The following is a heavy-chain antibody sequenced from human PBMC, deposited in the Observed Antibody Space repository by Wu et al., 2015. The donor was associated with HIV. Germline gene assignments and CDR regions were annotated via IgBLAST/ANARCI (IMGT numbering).Heavy chain of an antibody. CDR2: ISAYNGNT. CDR3: ARVLDLSMVRGAPNNWFDP. Sequence: QVQLVQSGAEVKKPGSSVKVSCKASGDTFSRSGISWMRQAPGQGLEWMGWISAYNGNTNYAQKLQGRVTMTTDTSTSTAYMELRSLRSDDTAVYYCARVLDLSMVRGAPNNWFDPWGQGTLVTVSS. D-gene: IGHD3-10*01. CDR1: GDTFSRSG. J-gene: IGHJ5*02. V-gene: IGHV1-18*01.